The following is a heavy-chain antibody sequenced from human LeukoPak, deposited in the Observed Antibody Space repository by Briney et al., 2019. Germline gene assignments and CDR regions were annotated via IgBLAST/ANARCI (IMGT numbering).Heavy chain of an antibody. CDR3: ADTMTPVGY. V-gene: IGHV3-23*01. J-gene: IGHJ4*02. D-gene: IGHD3-22*01. CDR2: ISGSGST. CDR1: GFTFSSYA. Sequence: GGSLRLSCAASGFTFSSYAMSWVRQAPGKGLEWVSAISGSGSTYYADSVKGRFTISRDNSKNTLYLQMNSLRAEDTAVYYCADTMTPVGYWGQGTLVTVSS.